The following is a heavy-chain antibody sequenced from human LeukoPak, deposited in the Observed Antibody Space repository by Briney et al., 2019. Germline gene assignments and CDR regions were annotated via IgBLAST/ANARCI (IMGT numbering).Heavy chain of an antibody. V-gene: IGHV4-34*01. Sequence: SETLSLTCAVYGGSFSGYYWSWIRQPPGKGLEWIGEINHSGSTNYNPSLKSRVTISVDTSKNQFSLKLSSVTAADTAVYYCAGAPLRHFDWLLYGDAFDIWGQGTMVTVSS. CDR3: AGAPLRHFDWLLYGDAFDI. D-gene: IGHD3-9*01. CDR1: GGSFSGYY. J-gene: IGHJ3*02. CDR2: INHSGST.